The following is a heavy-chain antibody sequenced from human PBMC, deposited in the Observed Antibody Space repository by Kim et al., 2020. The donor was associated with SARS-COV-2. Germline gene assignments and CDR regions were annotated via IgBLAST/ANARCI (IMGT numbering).Heavy chain of an antibody. CDR3: ATATGLGKVSPYFDY. Sequence: GGSLRLSCAASGLTFSDCAMTWVRQVPGRGPEWVAMIRHSDGSVFYPDSVRGRFTISRDNSKNTMHLQMNNLRPEDTAIYYCATATGLGKVSPYFDYWGQGVLVTVSS. CDR2: IRHSDGSV. V-gene: IGHV3-23*01. J-gene: IGHJ4*02. CDR1: GLTFSDCA.